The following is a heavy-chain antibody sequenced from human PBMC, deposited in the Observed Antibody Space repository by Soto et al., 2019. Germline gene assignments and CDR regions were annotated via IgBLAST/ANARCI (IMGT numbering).Heavy chain of an antibody. V-gene: IGHV3-48*01. Sequence: GGSLRLSCEASGFIFSTYSMNWVRQAPGKGLEWVSYISSGSNTIYYADSVKGRFTISRDNAKNSLYLQMNSLRAEDTAVYYCAKEGEHSSGWANFDYWGQGTLVTVSS. CDR1: GFIFSTYS. CDR2: ISSGSNTI. J-gene: IGHJ4*02. CDR3: AKEGEHSSGWANFDY. D-gene: IGHD6-19*01.